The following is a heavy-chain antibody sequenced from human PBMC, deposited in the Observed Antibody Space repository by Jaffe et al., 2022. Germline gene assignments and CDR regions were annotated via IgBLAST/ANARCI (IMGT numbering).Heavy chain of an antibody. CDR3: TRVGYGSSSWYLWV. CDR1: GFTFGDYA. CDR2: IRSKAYGGTT. J-gene: IGHJ4*02. Sequence: EVQLVESGGGLVQPGRSLRLSCTASGFTFGDYAMSWVRQAPGKGLEWVGFIRSKAYGGTTEYAASVKGRFTISRDDSKSIAYLQMNSLKTEDTAVYYCTRVGYGSSSWYLWVRGQGTLVTVSS. V-gene: IGHV3-49*04. D-gene: IGHD6-13*01.